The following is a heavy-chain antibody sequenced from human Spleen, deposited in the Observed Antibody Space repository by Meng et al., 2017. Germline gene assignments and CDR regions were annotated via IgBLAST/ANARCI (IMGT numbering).Heavy chain of an antibody. Sequence: SQTLSLTCAISGDRVSSNTAAWHWIRQSPSRGLEWLGRTYYRSKWYNDYAVSVKSRISINPDTSKNQFFLQLNSVTPEDTAVYYCASDGSSGYYQHYWGQGTLVTVSS. CDR3: ASDGSSGYYQHY. V-gene: IGHV6-1*01. J-gene: IGHJ4*02. CDR2: TYYRSKWYN. D-gene: IGHD3-22*01. CDR1: GDRVSSNTAA.